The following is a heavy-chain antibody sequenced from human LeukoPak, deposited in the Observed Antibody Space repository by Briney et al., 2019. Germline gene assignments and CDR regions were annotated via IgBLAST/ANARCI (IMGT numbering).Heavy chain of an antibody. J-gene: IGHJ4*02. Sequence: SETLSLTCSVSGGSISSSGYFWGWIRQPPGKGLEWIGSIYYSGNTYYNPSLKSRVTISVDTSKNQFSLKLNSVTAADTAVYYCAKYFCTGGICYYFDHWGQGALVTVSS. CDR3: AKYFCTGGICYYFDH. V-gene: IGHV4-39*07. CDR1: GGSISSSGYF. D-gene: IGHD2-8*02. CDR2: IYYSGNT.